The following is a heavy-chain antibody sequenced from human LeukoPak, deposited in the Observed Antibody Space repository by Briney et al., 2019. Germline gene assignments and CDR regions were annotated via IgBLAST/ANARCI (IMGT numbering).Heavy chain of an antibody. CDR2: INWNGGST. V-gene: IGHV3-20*04. J-gene: IGHJ2*01. CDR3: ARDRRAGHWYFDL. D-gene: IGHD6-6*01. Sequence: GSLRLSCAASGFTFDDYGMSWVRQAPGKGLEWVSVINWNGGSTNYADSVKGRFTISRDNAKNSLYLQMSSLRAEDTALYYCARDRRAGHWYFDLWGRGTRVTVSS. CDR1: GFTFDDYG.